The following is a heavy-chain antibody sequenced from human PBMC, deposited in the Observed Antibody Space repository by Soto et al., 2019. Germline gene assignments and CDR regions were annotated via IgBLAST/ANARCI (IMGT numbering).Heavy chain of an antibody. J-gene: IGHJ3*02. D-gene: IGHD3-3*01. Sequence: EVQLVESGGDLVQPGRSLRLSCAASGFTFDDYPMHWVRQAPGKGLEWVSGISWNSGILGYADSVRGRFSISRDNAKKSLYLQMNGLRPEDTAIYFCVKDGLTSIFGQVYDGVDIWGRGTMVTVSS. CDR2: ISWNSGIL. CDR3: VKDGLTSIFGQVYDGVDI. CDR1: GFTFDDYP. V-gene: IGHV3-9*01.